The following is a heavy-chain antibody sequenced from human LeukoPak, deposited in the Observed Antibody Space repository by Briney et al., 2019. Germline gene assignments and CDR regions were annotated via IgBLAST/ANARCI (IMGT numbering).Heavy chain of an antibody. V-gene: IGHV4-59*01. CDR3: VRRLAVTGRYYFDY. J-gene: IGHJ4*02. Sequence: PSETLSLTCTVSGGSISTYYWTWIRQPPERGLEWIGYIYYSGITNYNPSLKSRVTMSVDTSRNQFSLRLNSVTAADTAVYYCVRRLAVTGRYYFDYWGQGSLVTVSS. CDR1: GGSISTYY. D-gene: IGHD4-11*01. CDR2: IYYSGIT.